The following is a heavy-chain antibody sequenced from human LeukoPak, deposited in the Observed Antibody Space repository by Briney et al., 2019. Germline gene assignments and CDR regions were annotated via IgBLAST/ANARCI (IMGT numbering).Heavy chain of an antibody. CDR2: INYRGST. CDR1: GGSVSSSSYY. J-gene: IGHJ4*02. Sequence: PSETLSLTCTVSGGSVSSSSYYWGWIRQTPGKGLEWIGSINYRGSTYYNPSLKSRVTISVDTSKNQFSLKLSSVTAADTAVYYCARTSMTTVTNFDYWGQGTLVTVSS. CDR3: ARTSMTTVTNFDY. D-gene: IGHD4-17*01. V-gene: IGHV4-39*01.